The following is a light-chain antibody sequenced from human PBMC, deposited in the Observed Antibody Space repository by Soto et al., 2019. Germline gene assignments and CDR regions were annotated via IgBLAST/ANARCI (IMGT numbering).Light chain of an antibody. Sequence: YELTQPPSVSVAPGHTARITCGGNNIGHKGVHWYQQKPGQAPVLVVFDDSDRPSGVPERFSGSDSENTATLTISRVEAGDEADYYCQVWDSVSDHYVFGNGTKVTVL. J-gene: IGLJ1*01. V-gene: IGLV3-21*02. CDR3: QVWDSVSDHYV. CDR1: NIGHKG. CDR2: DDS.